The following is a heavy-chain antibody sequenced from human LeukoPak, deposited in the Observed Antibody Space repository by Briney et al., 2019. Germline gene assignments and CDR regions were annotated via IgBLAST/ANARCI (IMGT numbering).Heavy chain of an antibody. D-gene: IGHD4-17*01. Sequence: PGGSLRLSCAASGITFSAYSLNWIRQAPGKGLEWVATITGDSTYISHADSVKGRFTISRDNAKNSLYLQMNSLRAEDTAVYYCAREDGDEYYYYYYMDVWGKGTTVTVSS. V-gene: IGHV3-21*01. J-gene: IGHJ6*03. CDR2: ITGDSTYI. CDR3: AREDGDEYYYYYYMDV. CDR1: GITFSAYS.